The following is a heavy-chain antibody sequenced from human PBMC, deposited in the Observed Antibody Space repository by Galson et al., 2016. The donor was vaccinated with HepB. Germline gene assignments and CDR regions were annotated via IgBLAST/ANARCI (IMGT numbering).Heavy chain of an antibody. V-gene: IGHV3-74*01. CDR1: GFTFSSYW. D-gene: IGHD3-10*01. J-gene: IGHJ6*02. CDR3: AKAYGSGSSFYYYYGMDV. Sequence: SLRLSCAASGFTFSSYWMHWVRQAPGKGLVWVSRINSDGSSTSYADSVKGRFTISRDNAKNTLYLQMNSLRAEDTAVYYCAKAYGSGSSFYYYYGMDVWGQGTTVTVS. CDR2: INSDGSST.